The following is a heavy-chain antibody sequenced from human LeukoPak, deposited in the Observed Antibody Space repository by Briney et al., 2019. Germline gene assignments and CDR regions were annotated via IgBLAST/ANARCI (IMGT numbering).Heavy chain of an antibody. CDR2: INPSGGST. V-gene: IGHV1-46*01. Sequence: GASVKVSCKASGYTFTSCYMHWVRQAPGQGLEWMGIINPSGGSTSYAQKFQGRVTMTRDMSTSTVYMELSSLRSEDTAVYYCARGGYDIGYDSPFDYWGQGTLVTVSS. J-gene: IGHJ4*02. CDR1: GYTFTSCY. CDR3: ARGGYDIGYDSPFDY. D-gene: IGHD5-12*01.